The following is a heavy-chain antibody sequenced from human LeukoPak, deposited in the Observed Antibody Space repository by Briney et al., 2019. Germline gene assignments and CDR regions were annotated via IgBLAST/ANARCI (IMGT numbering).Heavy chain of an antibody. J-gene: IGHJ4*02. D-gene: IGHD3-9*01. CDR3: AISGSRGYYDILTGYYTLDY. CDR1: GFTASSNY. CDR2: IYSGGST. Sequence: GGSLRLSCAASGFTASSNYMSWVRQAPGKGLEWVSVIYSGGSTYYADSVKGRFTISRDNSKNTLYLQMNSLRAEDTAVYYCAISGSRGYYDILTGYYTLDYWGQGTLVTVSS. V-gene: IGHV3-53*01.